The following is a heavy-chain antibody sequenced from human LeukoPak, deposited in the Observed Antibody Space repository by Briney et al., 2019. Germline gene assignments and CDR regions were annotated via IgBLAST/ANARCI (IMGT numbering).Heavy chain of an antibody. J-gene: IGHJ4*02. CDR2: IISIFGTA. V-gene: IGHV1-69*13. D-gene: IGHD3-22*01. Sequence: ASVKVSCKASGGTFSSYAISWVRQAPGQGLEWMGGIISIFGTANYAQKFQGRVTITADESTSTAYMELSSLRSEDTAVYYCARVPLGSQIDSSGYYSPDYWGQGTLVTVSS. CDR1: GGTFSSYA. CDR3: ARVPLGSQIDSSGYYSPDY.